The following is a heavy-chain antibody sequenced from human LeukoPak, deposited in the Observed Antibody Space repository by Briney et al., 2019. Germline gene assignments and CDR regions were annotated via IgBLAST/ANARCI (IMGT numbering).Heavy chain of an antibody. CDR1: GASIETYY. CDR2: VYYTGST. D-gene: IGHD5-24*01. J-gene: IGHJ4*02. CDR3: ARGRDGYSD. Sequence: SETLSLTCTVSGASIETYYWSWIRQPPGKGLEWIGFVYYTGSTDSNPSLKSRVSISVDMSKNQFFLRLRSVTAADTAVYYCARGRDGYSDWGQGTPVTVSS. V-gene: IGHV4-59*01.